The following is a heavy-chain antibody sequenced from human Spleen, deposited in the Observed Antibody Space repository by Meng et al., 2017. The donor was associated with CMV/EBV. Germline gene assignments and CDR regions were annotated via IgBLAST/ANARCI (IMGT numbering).Heavy chain of an antibody. CDR3: ARVRTTTHHDYWSGYYSGMDV. D-gene: IGHD3-3*01. CDR1: GFTFSSYW. J-gene: IGHJ6*02. CDR2: INSDGSST. Sequence: GESLKISCAASGFTFSSYWMHWVRQAPGKGLVWVSRINSDGSSTSYADSVKGRFTISRDNAKNTLYLQMNSLRAEDTAVYYCARVRTTTHHDYWSGYYSGMDVWGQGTTVTVSS. V-gene: IGHV3-74*01.